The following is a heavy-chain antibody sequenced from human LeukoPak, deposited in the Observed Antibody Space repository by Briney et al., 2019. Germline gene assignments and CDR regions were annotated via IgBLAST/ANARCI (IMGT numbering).Heavy chain of an antibody. CDR1: GCSISSYY. CDR2: IYTSGST. D-gene: IGHD5-24*01. J-gene: IGHJ3*02. CDR3: ARSEQRWLQFRAYAFDI. V-gene: IGHV4-4*07. Sequence: PSETLSLTCTVSGCSISSYYWSWIRQPAGKGLEWIGRIYTSGSTNYNPSLKSRVTMSVGKSKNQFFLKLSSVAAEDTAVYYCARSEQRWLQFRAYAFDIWGQGTMVSVSS.